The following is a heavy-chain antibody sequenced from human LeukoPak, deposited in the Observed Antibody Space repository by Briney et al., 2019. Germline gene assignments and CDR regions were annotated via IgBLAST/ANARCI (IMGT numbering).Heavy chain of an antibody. J-gene: IGHJ6*03. D-gene: IGHD6-6*01. CDR2: IYTSGST. Sequence: SETLSLTCTVSGGSISSSSYYWGWIRQPTGKGLEWIVRIYTSGSTNYNPSLKSRVTMSVDTSKNQFSLKLSSVTAADTAVYYCARGDLKYSSSSDYYYYMDVWGKGTTVTVSS. CDR3: ARGDLKYSSSSDYYYYMDV. V-gene: IGHV4-61*02. CDR1: GGSISSSSYY.